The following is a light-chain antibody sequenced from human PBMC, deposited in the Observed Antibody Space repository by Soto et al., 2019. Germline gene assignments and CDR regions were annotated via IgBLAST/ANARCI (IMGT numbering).Light chain of an antibody. CDR2: GTS. V-gene: IGKV3-20*01. Sequence: EIVLTQSPGTLSLSPGERATLSCRPSQSIYNTYLAWYQQKPGQPPRLLIYGTSSKATCIPDRFSGSGSVTDFALTIGRLQPEDFAVYYCQQYSSTPYTFGQGTKLEIK. J-gene: IGKJ2*01. CDR3: QQYSSTPYT. CDR1: QSIYNTY.